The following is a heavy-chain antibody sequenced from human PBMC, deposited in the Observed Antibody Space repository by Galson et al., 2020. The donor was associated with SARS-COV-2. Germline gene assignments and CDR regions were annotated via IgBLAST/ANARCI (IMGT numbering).Heavy chain of an antibody. D-gene: IGHD3-9*01. CDR3: MTYYDILTGYDAFDI. Sequence: ASVKVSCNASGYTFTGYYMHWVRQAPGQGLEWMGRINPNSGGTKYAQKFQGRVTMTRDTSISTAYMELSRLRSDDTAVYYCMTYYDILTGYDAFDIWGQGTMVTVSS. CDR2: INPNSGGT. V-gene: IGHV1-2*06. J-gene: IGHJ3*02. CDR1: GYTFTGYY.